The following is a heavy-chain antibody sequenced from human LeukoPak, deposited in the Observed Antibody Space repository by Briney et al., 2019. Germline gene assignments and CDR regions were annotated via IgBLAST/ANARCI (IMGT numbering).Heavy chain of an antibody. Sequence: ASVKVSCKASGYTFTSYDINWVRQATGQGLEWMGWMNPNSGNTGYAQKFQGRVTMTRNTSISTAYMELSSLRSEDTAVYYCARVHCGGDCTIYWYFDLWGRGTLVTVSS. CDR2: MNPNSGNT. CDR1: GYTFTSYD. CDR3: ARVHCGGDCTIYWYFDL. J-gene: IGHJ2*01. V-gene: IGHV1-8*01. D-gene: IGHD2-21*01.